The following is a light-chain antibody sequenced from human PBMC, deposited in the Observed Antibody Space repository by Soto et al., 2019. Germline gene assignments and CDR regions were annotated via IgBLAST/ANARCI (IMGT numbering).Light chain of an antibody. V-gene: IGLV2-23*01. CDR2: EGS. CDR3: CSFAGPRGLI. J-gene: IGLJ2*01. Sequence: QSALTQPASVSGSPGQSITISCTGTSSDVGIYNLVSWFQQHPGKAPKLMIYEGSKRPSGISDRFSGSKSDNTAFLTISGLQAEDESDYYCCSFAGPRGLIFGGGTKLTVL. CDR1: SSDVGIYNL.